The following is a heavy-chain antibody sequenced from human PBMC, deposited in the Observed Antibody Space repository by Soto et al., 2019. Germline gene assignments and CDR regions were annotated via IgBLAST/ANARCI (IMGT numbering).Heavy chain of an antibody. V-gene: IGHV4-59*01. CDR2: IYHSDST. Sequence: SETLSLTCTVSGGSISSYYWSWIRQPPVKGLEWIGYIYHSDSTNYNPSLKSRVIISVDTSKNQFSLRLSSVTAADTAVYYCARGGVTGTTKVMDYWGQGTLVTVSS. CDR1: GGSISSYY. D-gene: IGHD1-7*01. CDR3: ARGGVTGTTKVMDY. J-gene: IGHJ4*02.